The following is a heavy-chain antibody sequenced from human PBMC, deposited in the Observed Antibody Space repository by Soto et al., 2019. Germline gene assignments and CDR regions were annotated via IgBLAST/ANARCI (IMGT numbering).Heavy chain of an antibody. Sequence: GGSLRLSCAASGFTFSSYGIHWVRQAPGKGLEWVAVISYDGSNKYYADSVKGRFTISGDNSKNTLYLQMNSLRADDTAVYYCAKDGGFSYGSTTLDYWGQGTLVTLSS. CDR3: AKDGGFSYGSTTLDY. D-gene: IGHD5-18*01. CDR1: GFTFSSYG. CDR2: ISYDGSNK. V-gene: IGHV3-30*18. J-gene: IGHJ4*02.